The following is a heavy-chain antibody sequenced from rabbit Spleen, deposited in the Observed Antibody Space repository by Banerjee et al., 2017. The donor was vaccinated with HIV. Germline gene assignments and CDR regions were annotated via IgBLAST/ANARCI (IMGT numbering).Heavy chain of an antibody. V-gene: IGHV1S40*01. J-gene: IGHJ4*01. CDR3: ARDLASVIGWNFNL. CDR2: INAYTAKP. Sequence: QSLEESGGGLVKPEGSLTLTCKASGFSFSDRDVMCWVRQAPGKGLEWIACINAYTAKPVYATWAKGRFTISRTSSTTVTLQMTSLTAADTATYFCARDLASVIGWNFNLWGPGTLVTVS. CDR1: GFSFSDRDV. D-gene: IGHD4-1*01.